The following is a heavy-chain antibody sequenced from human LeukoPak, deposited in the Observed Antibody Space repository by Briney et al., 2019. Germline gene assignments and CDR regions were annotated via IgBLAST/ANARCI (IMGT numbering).Heavy chain of an antibody. D-gene: IGHD7-27*01. CDR3: AKDGGLWVSAHWGDS. CDR1: GFTFSSYT. Sequence: GSLRLSCAASGFTFSSYTMSWVRQAPGKGLGWVSTITTSDGNTYYADSVKGRFTVSRDNSKNTLYLQMNSLRAEDTAVYYCAKDGGLWVSAHWGDSWGRGTLVTVSS. J-gene: IGHJ4*02. CDR2: ITTSDGNT. V-gene: IGHV3-23*01.